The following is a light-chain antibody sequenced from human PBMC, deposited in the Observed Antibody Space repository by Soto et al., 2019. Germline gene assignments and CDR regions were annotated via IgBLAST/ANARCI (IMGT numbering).Light chain of an antibody. V-gene: IGKV4-1*01. CDR1: QSVLYSSNNKNY. CDR2: WAS. J-gene: IGKJ1*01. Sequence: DIVMTQSPDSLAVSLGERATINCKSSQSVLYSSNNKNYLAWYQQKPGQPPKLLIYWASTRESGVPDRFSGSGSGTDFTLTISSLQAEDVAVYYCLQYYSFPWTFGQGTKVDIK. CDR3: LQYYSFPWT.